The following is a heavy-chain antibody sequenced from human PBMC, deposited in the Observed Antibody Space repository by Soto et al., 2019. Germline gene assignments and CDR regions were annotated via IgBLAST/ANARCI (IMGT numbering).Heavy chain of an antibody. CDR3: ARVGGYDFWSGPFDY. J-gene: IGHJ4*02. D-gene: IGHD3-3*01. CDR1: GGSISSSAYY. V-gene: IGHV4-31*03. CDR2: IYYSGST. Sequence: QVQLQESGPGLVKPSQTLSLTCTVSGGSISSSAYYWSWIRQHPGKGLEWIGYIYYSGSTCYNPSPTSRVTISVDTSKNPFSLKLSSVTAADTAVYYCARVGGYDFWSGPFDYWGQGTLVTVSS.